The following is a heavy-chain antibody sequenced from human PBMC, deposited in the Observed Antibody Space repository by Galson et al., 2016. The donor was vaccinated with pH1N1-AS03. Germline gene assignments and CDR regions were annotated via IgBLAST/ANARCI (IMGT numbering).Heavy chain of an antibody. D-gene: IGHD1-26*01. J-gene: IGHJ4*02. V-gene: IGHV4-4*07. CDR3: AGLVGGSLDY. Sequence: ETLSLTCTVSGDAIGSYYWSWIRQPAGKGLQWIGRVYTSGSTNYNPSLKSRVTMSVDISKNQFSLKLNSVTAADTAVYYCAGLVGGSLDYWGQGVLVIVSS. CDR2: VYTSGST. CDR1: GDAIGSYY.